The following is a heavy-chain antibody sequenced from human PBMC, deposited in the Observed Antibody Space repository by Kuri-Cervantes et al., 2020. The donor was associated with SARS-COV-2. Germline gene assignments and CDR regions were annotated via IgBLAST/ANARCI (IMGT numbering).Heavy chain of an antibody. CDR2: IIPILGIA. CDR3: ARGAIGWEYYFDN. CDR1: GGTFSSYA. Sequence: SVKVSCKASGGTFSSYAISWVRQAPGQGLEWMGRIIPILGIANYAQKFQGRVTITADKSTSTAYMELSSLTSEDTAVYYCARGAIGWEYYFDNWGQGTLVTVSS. J-gene: IGHJ4*02. V-gene: IGHV1-69*04. D-gene: IGHD2/OR15-2a*01.